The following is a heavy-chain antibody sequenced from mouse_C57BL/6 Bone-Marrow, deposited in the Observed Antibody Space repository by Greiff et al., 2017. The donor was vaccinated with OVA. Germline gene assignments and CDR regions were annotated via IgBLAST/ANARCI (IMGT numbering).Heavy chain of an antibody. J-gene: IGHJ2*01. CDR1: GYTFTSYW. CDR3: ARQYGSSYGYFDY. V-gene: IGHV1-52*01. Sequence: QVQLKQPGAELVRPGSSVKLSCKASGYTFTSYWMHWVKQRPIQGLEWIGNIDPSDSETHYNQKFKDKATLTVDKSSSTAYMQLSSLTSEDSAVYYCARQYGSSYGYFDYWGQGTTLTVSS. CDR2: IDPSDSET. D-gene: IGHD1-1*01.